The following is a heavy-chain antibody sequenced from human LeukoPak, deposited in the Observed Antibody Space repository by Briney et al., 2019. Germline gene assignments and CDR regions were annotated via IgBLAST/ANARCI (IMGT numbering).Heavy chain of an antibody. CDR1: GGSISSYY. V-gene: IGHV4-4*07. D-gene: IGHD5-18*01. Sequence: NPSETLSLTCTVSGGSISSYYWSRIRQPAGKGLEWIGRIYTSGSTNYNPSLKSRVTMSVDTSKNQFSLKLSSVTAADTAVYYCARGGVLRGYSYGYGMDVWGQGTTVTVSS. J-gene: IGHJ6*02. CDR2: IYTSGST. CDR3: ARGGVLRGYSYGYGMDV.